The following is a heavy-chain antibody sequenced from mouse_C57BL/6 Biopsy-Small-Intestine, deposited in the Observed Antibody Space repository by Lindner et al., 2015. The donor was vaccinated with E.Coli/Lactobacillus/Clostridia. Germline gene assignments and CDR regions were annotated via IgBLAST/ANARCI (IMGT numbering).Heavy chain of an antibody. CDR2: INPSTNGT. J-gene: IGHJ2*01. CDR1: GYSFTSNY. Sequence: VQLQESGPELVKSGASVKISCKASGYSFTSNYLNWVKQSPEKSLEWIGEINPSTNGTTYNAKFRAKATLTIDKSSSTAYMQLQSLTSEDSAVYYCARREVYYFDYWGQGTTLTVSS. V-gene: IGHV1-42*01. CDR3: ARREVYYFDY.